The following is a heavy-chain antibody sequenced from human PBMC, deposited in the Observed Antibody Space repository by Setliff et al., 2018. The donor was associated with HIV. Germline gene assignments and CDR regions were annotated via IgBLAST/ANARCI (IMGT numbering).Heavy chain of an antibody. D-gene: IGHD2-15*01. CDR1: GGSISSDSYY. J-gene: IGHJ3*02. Sequence: PSETLSLTCTVSGGSISSDSYYWSWSRQPAGKGLEWIGHIYTSGSTNYNPSLRSRVTISVDTSKNQFSLKLSSVTAADTAVYYCARDRLYCSGGSCYSVGPNDVFDIWGQGTMVTVSS. CDR3: ARDRLYCSGGSCYSVGPNDVFDI. V-gene: IGHV4-61*09. CDR2: IYTSGST.